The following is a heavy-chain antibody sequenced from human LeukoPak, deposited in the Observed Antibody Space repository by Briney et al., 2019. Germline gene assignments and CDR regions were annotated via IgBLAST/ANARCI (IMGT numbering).Heavy chain of an antibody. D-gene: IGHD6-13*01. J-gene: IGHJ3*02. Sequence: ASVKVSCKASGYTFTSYGISWVRQAPGQGLEWMGWISAYNGNTNYAQKLQGRVTITRGTSASTAYMELSSLRSEDTAVYYCARPMEDTQQLTNDAFDIWGQGTMVTVSS. CDR1: GYTFTSYG. CDR2: ISAYNGNT. CDR3: ARPMEDTQQLTNDAFDI. V-gene: IGHV1-18*01.